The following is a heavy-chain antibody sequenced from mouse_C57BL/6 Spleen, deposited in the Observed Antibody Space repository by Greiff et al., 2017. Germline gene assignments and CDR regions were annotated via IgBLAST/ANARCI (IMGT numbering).Heavy chain of an antibody. Sequence: EVMLVESGGTLVKPEGSLKLSCAASGFPFSSYGFSWVLRTPYTRLSWVATLSIGGIYTYYPDRVKGRFTISRDNAKNTLYLQMSSLKSEDTAMYYCARQDGSSHWYFDVWGTGTTVTVSA. CDR3: ARQDGSSHWYFDV. CDR2: LSIGGIYT. V-gene: IGHV5-6*01. D-gene: IGHD1-1*01. CDR1: GFPFSSYG. J-gene: IGHJ1*03.